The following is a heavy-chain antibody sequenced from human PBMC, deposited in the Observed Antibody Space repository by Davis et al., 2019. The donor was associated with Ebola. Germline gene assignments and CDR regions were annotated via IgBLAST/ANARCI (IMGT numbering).Heavy chain of an antibody. Sequence: GGSLRLSCAASGFTFSSYGMHWVRQAPGKGLEWVSVIYSGGSTYYADSVKGRFTISRDNSKNTQYLQMNSLRAEDTAVYYCATRTYGSGSYLYYYYYGMDVWGKGTTVTVSS. CDR2: IYSGGST. V-gene: IGHV3-53*01. J-gene: IGHJ6*04. CDR3: ATRTYGSGSYLYYYYYGMDV. CDR1: GFTFSSYG. D-gene: IGHD3-10*01.